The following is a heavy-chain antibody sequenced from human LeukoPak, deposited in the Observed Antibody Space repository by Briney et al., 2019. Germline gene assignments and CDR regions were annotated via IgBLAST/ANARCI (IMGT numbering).Heavy chain of an antibody. CDR2: ISDDGRNK. CDR3: AKRPSDYGDYVTYFDY. Sequence: GGSLRLSCAASGFSLISYGMHWVRQAPGKGLEWVGVISDDGRNKKYADSVKGLFTISRDNSKDTLYLQMNTLRDEDTAVYYCAKRPSDYGDYVTYFDYWGQGTLVTVSS. J-gene: IGHJ4*02. D-gene: IGHD4-17*01. V-gene: IGHV3-30*18. CDR1: GFSLISYG.